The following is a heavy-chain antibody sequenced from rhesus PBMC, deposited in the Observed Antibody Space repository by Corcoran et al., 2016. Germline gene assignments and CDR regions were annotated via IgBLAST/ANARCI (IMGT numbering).Heavy chain of an antibody. J-gene: IGHJ4*01. Sequence: QLQLQESGPGLVKPSETLSLTCAVSGGSISGYWWSWIRQPPGKGLEWIGRIASSGSPDYNPSHKSRVTISRDTSKNQFSLKLSSVTAADTAVYYCARGRYSSGWYYFDYWGQGVLVTVSS. CDR1: GGSISGYW. V-gene: IGHV4-160*01. D-gene: IGHD6-31*01. CDR3: ARGRYSSGWYYFDY. CDR2: IASSGSP.